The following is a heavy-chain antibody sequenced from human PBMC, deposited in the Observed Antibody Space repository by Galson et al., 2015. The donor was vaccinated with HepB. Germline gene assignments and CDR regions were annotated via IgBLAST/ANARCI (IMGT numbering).Heavy chain of an antibody. D-gene: IGHD3-16*01. CDR1: GFTFSNHW. Sequence: SLRLSCAASGFTFSNHWMTWVRQDPGKGLQWVANIKTDGSDKLYVDSVKGRFTISRDNAKNSLSLQMNSLRAEDTAVYYCARNRGGYFDYWGQGTLVTVSS. CDR3: ARNRGGYFDY. CDR2: IKTDGSDK. J-gene: IGHJ4*02. V-gene: IGHV3-7*03.